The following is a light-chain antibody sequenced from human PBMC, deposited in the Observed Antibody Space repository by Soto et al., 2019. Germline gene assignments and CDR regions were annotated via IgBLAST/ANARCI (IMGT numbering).Light chain of an antibody. Sequence: QSVLTQPPSVSGAPGQRVTISCTGRSSNIGAGYDVHWYQQLPGTAPKLLVYGNMNRPSGVPDRFSGSKSGTSASLAITGLQAEDEADYYCQSYDSSLSGWVFGGGTKVTVL. V-gene: IGLV1-40*01. CDR2: GNM. CDR1: SSNIGAGYD. J-gene: IGLJ3*02. CDR3: QSYDSSLSGWV.